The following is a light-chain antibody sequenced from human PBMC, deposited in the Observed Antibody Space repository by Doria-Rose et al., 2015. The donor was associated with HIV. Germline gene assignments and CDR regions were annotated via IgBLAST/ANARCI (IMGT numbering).Light chain of an antibody. Sequence: TQSPGTLSLSPGESATLSCRASQRFSSTYLAWYQQKPGQAPSLLIYDGSTRATGIPDRFSASGPGTDFTLTINRLEPEDFALYYCHQYGTSWTFGQGTKVEI. V-gene: IGKV3-20*01. CDR1: QRFSSTY. CDR3: HQYGTSWT. CDR2: DGS. J-gene: IGKJ1*01.